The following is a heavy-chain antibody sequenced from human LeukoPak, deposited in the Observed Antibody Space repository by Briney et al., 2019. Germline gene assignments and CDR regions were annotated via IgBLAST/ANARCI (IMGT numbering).Heavy chain of an antibody. V-gene: IGHV4-59*01. Sequence: SETLSLTCTVSGGSISSYYWSWIRQPPGKGLEWIGYIYYSGGITNYNPSLKSRVTISVDTSKNQFSLKLSSVTAADTAVYYCVRDVAARAFDIWGQGTMVTVSS. J-gene: IGHJ3*02. CDR2: IYYSGGIT. CDR3: VRDVAARAFDI. D-gene: IGHD6-6*01. CDR1: GGSISSYY.